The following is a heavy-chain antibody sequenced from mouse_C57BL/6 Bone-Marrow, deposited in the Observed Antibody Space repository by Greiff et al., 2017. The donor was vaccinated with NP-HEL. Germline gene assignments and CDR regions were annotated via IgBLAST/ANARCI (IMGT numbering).Heavy chain of an antibody. CDR3: AREDYYGSTSYWYFDV. CDR2: IDPNSGGT. Sequence: VQLQQPGAELVKPGASVKLSCKASGYTFTSYWMHWVKQRPGRGLEWIGRIDPNSGGTKYNEKFKSKATLTVDTSSSTSYMQLSSLTSEDSAVYYCAREDYYGSTSYWYFDVWGTGTTVTVSS. D-gene: IGHD1-1*01. J-gene: IGHJ1*03. CDR1: GYTFTSYW. V-gene: IGHV1-62-3*01.